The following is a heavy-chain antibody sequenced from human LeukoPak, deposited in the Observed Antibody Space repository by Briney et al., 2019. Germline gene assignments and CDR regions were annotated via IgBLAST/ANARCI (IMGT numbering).Heavy chain of an antibody. CDR2: ISGGGENT. J-gene: IGHJ2*01. D-gene: IGHD1-1*01. Sequence: GGSLRLSCGASGFTFTSYAMSWIRQAPGTGLEWVSAISGGGENTYYGDSVKGRFTISRDNSKDTLYLQMNSLRAEDTATYYCAKPRAMTTGVGRYFDLWGRGTLVTVSS. V-gene: IGHV3-23*01. CDR3: AKPRAMTTGVGRYFDL. CDR1: GFTFTSYA.